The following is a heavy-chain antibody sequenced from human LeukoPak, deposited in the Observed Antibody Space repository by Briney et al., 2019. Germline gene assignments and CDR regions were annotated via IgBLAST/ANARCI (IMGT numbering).Heavy chain of an antibody. J-gene: IGHJ4*01. V-gene: IGHV3-74*01. CDR1: GFTFSDYW. D-gene: IGHD2-21*02. CDR3: AKGTYCGRDCYSSFDS. CDR2: ISSDGSRV. Sequence: GGSLRLSCAASGFTFSDYWMHWVRQAPGKGLVWVSRISSDGSRVTYADSVKGRFTISRDNAKNTLYLQMNSLRAEDTAVYYCAKGTYCGRDCYSSFDSWGPGTLVAVSS.